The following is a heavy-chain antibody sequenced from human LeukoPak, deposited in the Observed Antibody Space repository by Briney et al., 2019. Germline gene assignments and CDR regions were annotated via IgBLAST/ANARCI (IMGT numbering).Heavy chain of an antibody. CDR3: ARSGSAGVIFFDL. D-gene: IGHD1-26*01. V-gene: IGHV4-59*01. J-gene: IGHJ4*02. CDR1: GGSISTYY. Sequence: SETLSLTCTVSGGSISTYYWSWIRQSPGKGLEWIGYVHHSGSPNYSPSLGSRATMSVDTSNNEFSLNLKPVAAADTAVYFCARSGSAGVIFFDLLGQGTLVTVSS. CDR2: VHHSGSP.